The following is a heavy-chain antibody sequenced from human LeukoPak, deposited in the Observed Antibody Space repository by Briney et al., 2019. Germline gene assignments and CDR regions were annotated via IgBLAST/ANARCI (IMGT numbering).Heavy chain of an antibody. CDR2: IYHSGST. V-gene: IGHV4-59*01. J-gene: IGHJ5*02. CDR1: GGSISSFY. Sequence: SETLSLTCTVSGGSISSFYWSWIRQPPGKGLEWIGYIYHSGSTNYNPSLKSRVTISVDTSKNQFSLNLSSVTAADTAVYYCARGFSSSWCWFDPWGQGTLVTVSS. D-gene: IGHD6-13*01. CDR3: ARGFSSSWCWFDP.